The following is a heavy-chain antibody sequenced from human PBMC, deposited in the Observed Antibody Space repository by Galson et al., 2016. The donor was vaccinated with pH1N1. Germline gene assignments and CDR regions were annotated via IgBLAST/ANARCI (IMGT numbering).Heavy chain of an antibody. CDR1: GGSLSSYY. J-gene: IGHJ6*02. D-gene: IGHD1-26*01. V-gene: IGHV4-4*07. CDR2: IYTSGST. CDR3: AREYLVVGEGWEYGLDV. Sequence: ETLSLTCTVSGGSLSSYYWSWIRQPAGKGLEWIGRIYTSGSTKYNPSLKSRVTMSVDTSKSQFSLKVTSLTAADTAVYYCAREYLVVGEGWEYGLDVWGQGTTVTVTS.